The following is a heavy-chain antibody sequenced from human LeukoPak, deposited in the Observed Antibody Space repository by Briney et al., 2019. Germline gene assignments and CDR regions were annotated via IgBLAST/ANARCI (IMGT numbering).Heavy chain of an antibody. J-gene: IGHJ4*02. D-gene: IGHD3-10*01. CDR1: GGSISSSSYY. Sequence: SETLSLTCTVSGGSISSSSYYWGWIRQPPAKGLEWIGSIYYSGSTYYSPSLQSRVTISVDTSKNQFSLKLSSVTAADTAVYYCASSGAGVRGVIIDYWGQGTLVTVSS. CDR3: ASSGAGVRGVIIDY. CDR2: IYYSGST. V-gene: IGHV4-39*01.